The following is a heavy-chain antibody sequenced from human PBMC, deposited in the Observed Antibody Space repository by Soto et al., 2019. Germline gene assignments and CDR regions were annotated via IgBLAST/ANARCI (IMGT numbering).Heavy chain of an antibody. D-gene: IGHD6-13*01. CDR2: NYWNDDK. V-gene: IGHV2-5*01. CDR1: GFPLSTSGVG. J-gene: IGHJ3*01. Sequence: SGPTLVNPTQTLTLTCTFSGFPLSTSGVGVGWIRQPPGKALEWLALNYWNDDKRYSPSLKSRLTITKDTSKDQVVLTMTNMDPVDTATYYCAHSIASAADYHDAFDCWGQGTMVTVSS. CDR3: AHSIASAADYHDAFDC.